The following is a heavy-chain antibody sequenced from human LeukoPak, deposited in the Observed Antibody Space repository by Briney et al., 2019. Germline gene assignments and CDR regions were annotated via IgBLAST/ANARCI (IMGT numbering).Heavy chain of an antibody. CDR1: GFTFSSYE. J-gene: IGHJ4*02. D-gene: IGHD6-19*01. CDR2: ISSSSSYI. CDR3: ARSAPVAGNPSDY. V-gene: IGHV3-21*01. Sequence: GGSLRLSCAASGFTFSSYEMNWVRQAPGKGLEWVSSISSSSSYIYYADSVKGRFTISRDNAKNSLYLQMNSLRAEDTAVYYCARSAPVAGNPSDYWGQGTLVTVSS.